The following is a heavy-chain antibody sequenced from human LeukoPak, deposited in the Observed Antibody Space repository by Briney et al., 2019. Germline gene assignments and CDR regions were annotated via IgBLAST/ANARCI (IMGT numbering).Heavy chain of an antibody. D-gene: IGHD3-22*01. CDR1: GFSLSSYE. V-gene: IGHV3-48*03. CDR3: ARCSNSYDTGGYYRCPLDY. J-gene: IGHJ4*02. Sequence: GGSMRLSCAASGFSLSSYEMTWVRQAPGKGLEWVSSISSSARTIYYADSVKGRFTISRDNAKNSLYLQMNSLRAEDTAVYYCARCSNSYDTGGYYRCPLDYWGQGTLVTVSS. CDR2: ISSSARTI.